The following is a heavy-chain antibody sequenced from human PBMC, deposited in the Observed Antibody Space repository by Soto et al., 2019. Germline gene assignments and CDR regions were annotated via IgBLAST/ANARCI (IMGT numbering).Heavy chain of an antibody. CDR1: GYVFTSYW. J-gene: IGHJ6*02. V-gene: IGHV5-10-1*01. CDR2: IYSSDSDT. CDR3: AKGEAAAATYGMDV. D-gene: IGHD6-13*01. Sequence: GESLKISCKGSGYVFTSYWISWVRQVPWKGLELMGRIYSSDSDTRYRPSVQGHVTISVDKSIITAYLQWSSLKGSDAGMYYWAKGEAAAATYGMDVWGQGNTVTVYS.